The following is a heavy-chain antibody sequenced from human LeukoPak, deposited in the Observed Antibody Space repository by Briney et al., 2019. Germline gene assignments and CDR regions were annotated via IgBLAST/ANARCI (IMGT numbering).Heavy chain of an antibody. CDR2: MSPTSGGT. CDR1: GYTFTGYY. V-gene: IGHV1-2*06. Sequence: ASVTVSCKASGYTFTGYYMHWVRQAPGQGLEWMGRMSPTSGGTNYAPKFQGRVTMTRDTSISTAYMELSSLRSDDTAIYYCARDDGLDYWGQGTLVTVSS. CDR3: ARDDGLDY. J-gene: IGHJ4*02.